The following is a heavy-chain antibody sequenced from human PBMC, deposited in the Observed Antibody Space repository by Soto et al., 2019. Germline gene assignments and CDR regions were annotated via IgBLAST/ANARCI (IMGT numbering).Heavy chain of an antibody. D-gene: IGHD3-9*01. Sequence: SETLSLTCTVSGGSVSSGSYYWSWIRQPPGKGLEWIGYIYYSGSTNYNPSLKSRVTISVDTSKNQFSLKLSSVTAADTAVYYCARGKILNGFRYWGQGTLVTVSS. CDR2: IYYSGST. CDR3: ARGKILNGFRY. CDR1: GGSVSSGSYY. V-gene: IGHV4-61*01. J-gene: IGHJ4*02.